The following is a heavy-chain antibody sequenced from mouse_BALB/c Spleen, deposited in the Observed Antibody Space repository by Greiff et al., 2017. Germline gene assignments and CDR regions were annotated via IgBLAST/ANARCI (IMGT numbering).Heavy chain of an antibody. Sequence: VQLQQSGPELVKPGASVKISCKASGYSFTGYFMNWVKQSNGKSLEWIGRINPYNGDTFYNQKFKGKATLTVDKSSSTAHMELLSLTSEDSAVYYCGRSGGYDWYFDVWGAGTTVTVSS. CDR2: INPYNGDT. CDR3: GRSGGYDWYFDV. V-gene: IGHV1-37*01. CDR1: GYSFTGYF. D-gene: IGHD2-2*01. J-gene: IGHJ1*01.